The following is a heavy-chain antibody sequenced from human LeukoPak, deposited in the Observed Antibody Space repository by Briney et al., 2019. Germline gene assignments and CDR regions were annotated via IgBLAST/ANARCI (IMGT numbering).Heavy chain of an antibody. CDR1: SYSISTGFH. J-gene: IGHJ4*02. CDR2: IYHSGST. V-gene: IGHV4-38-2*02. D-gene: IGHD6-19*01. Sequence: PSETLSLTCTVSSYSISTGFHWGWIRQPPGKGLEWIGSIYHSGSTYYNPSLKSRVTISIDTSKNQFFLKLSSVTAADTAVYYCVRDGRGWYSSGWYYFDYWGQGTQVTVSS. CDR3: VRDGRGWYSSGWYYFDY.